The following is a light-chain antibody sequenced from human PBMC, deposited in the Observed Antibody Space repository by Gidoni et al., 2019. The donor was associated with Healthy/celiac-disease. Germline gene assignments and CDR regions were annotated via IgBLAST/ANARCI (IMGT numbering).Light chain of an antibody. CDR3: QQYGSSRTWT. Sequence: ELVLTQSPVTLSLSPGERATLSCRASQSVSSSYVAWYQQKPGQAPRLLIYGASSRATGIPDRFSGSGSGTDFTRTISRLEPEDFAVYYCQQYGSSRTWTFGQGTKVEIK. CDR2: GAS. CDR1: QSVSSSY. J-gene: IGKJ1*01. V-gene: IGKV3-20*01.